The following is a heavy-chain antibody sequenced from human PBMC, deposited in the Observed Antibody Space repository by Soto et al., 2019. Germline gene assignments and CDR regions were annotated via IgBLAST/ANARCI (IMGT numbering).Heavy chain of an antibody. CDR2: IYYSGNT. J-gene: IGHJ5*02. Sequence: SETLSLTCTFSGFNIINYYWSWIRQPPGRGLEWIGYIYYSGNTNYNPSLKSRVTISIDTSKNQLSLNLSSVTVADTAVYYCAKGRTGSYHWFDPWGQGTLVTVSS. V-gene: IGHV4-59*01. CDR1: GFNIINYY. CDR3: AKGRTGSYHWFDP. D-gene: IGHD1-26*01.